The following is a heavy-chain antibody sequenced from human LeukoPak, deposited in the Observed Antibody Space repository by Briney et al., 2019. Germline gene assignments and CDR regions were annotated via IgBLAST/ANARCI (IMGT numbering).Heavy chain of an antibody. J-gene: IGHJ4*02. CDR3: AREGRGDYESYYFDY. V-gene: IGHV1-2*02. CDR1: GYTFTGYY. CDR2: INPNSGGT. D-gene: IGHD4-17*01. Sequence: GASVKVSCKASGYTFTGYYMHWVRQAPGQGLEWMGWINPNSGGTNYAQKFQGRVTMTRDTSISTAYMELSRLRSDDTAVYYCAREGRGDYESYYFDYWGQGTLVSVSS.